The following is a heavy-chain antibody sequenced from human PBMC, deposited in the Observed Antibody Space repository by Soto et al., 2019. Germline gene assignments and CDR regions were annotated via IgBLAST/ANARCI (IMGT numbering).Heavy chain of an antibody. Sequence: PGGSLRLSCSASGFTFSSYAMHWVRQAPGKGLEYVSAISSNGGSTYYADSVKGRFTISRDNSKNTLFLQMSSLRAEDTAVYYCEIHGYCSGGSCFLGNDAFDIWGQGTMVTVSS. CDR3: EIHGYCSGGSCFLGNDAFDI. J-gene: IGHJ3*02. D-gene: IGHD2-15*01. V-gene: IGHV3-64D*08. CDR1: GFTFSSYA. CDR2: ISSNGGST.